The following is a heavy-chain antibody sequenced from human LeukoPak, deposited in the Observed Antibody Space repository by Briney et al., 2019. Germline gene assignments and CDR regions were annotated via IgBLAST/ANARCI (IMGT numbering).Heavy chain of an antibody. Sequence: GGSLRLSCAASGFTFSSYPMTWVRQAPGKGLEWVSYISTTGSTTFDADSVKGRFTISRDNAKNSVYLQMNRLRVEDTGVYYCAREGVTGAFFVWGQGALVTVSS. J-gene: IGHJ4*02. V-gene: IGHV3-48*04. D-gene: IGHD2-21*02. CDR1: GFTFSSYP. CDR3: AREGVTGAFFV. CDR2: ISTTGSTT.